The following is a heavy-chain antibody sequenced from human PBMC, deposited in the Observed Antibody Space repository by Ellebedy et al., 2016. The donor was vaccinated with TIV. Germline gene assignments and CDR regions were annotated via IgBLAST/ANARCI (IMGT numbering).Heavy chain of an antibody. CDR1: GFTFTSSA. Sequence: SVKVSCKASGFTFTSSAVQWVRQARGQRLEWIGWIVVGSGNTNYAQKFQEGVTITRDMSTSTAYMELSSLRSEDTAVYYCAAAYCGGDCYSTAYYYYGMDVWGQGTTVTVSS. CDR2: IVVGSGNT. D-gene: IGHD2-21*02. CDR3: AAAYCGGDCYSTAYYYYGMDV. V-gene: IGHV1-58*01. J-gene: IGHJ6*02.